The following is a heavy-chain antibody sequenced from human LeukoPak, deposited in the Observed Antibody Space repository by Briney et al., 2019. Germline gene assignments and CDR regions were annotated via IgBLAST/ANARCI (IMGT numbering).Heavy chain of an antibody. CDR1: GFTFSSFT. CDR2: ISDGSRDT. Sequence: GGSLRLSCATSGFTFSSFTMNWVRQAPGKGLEWVSTISDGSRDTHYAGSVKGRFTISRDDSQNIVYLQMDSLTAKDTALYYCTTRLRNHFDYWGQGTQVTVSS. V-gene: IGHV3-23*01. D-gene: IGHD5-12*01. CDR3: TTRLRNHFDY. J-gene: IGHJ4*02.